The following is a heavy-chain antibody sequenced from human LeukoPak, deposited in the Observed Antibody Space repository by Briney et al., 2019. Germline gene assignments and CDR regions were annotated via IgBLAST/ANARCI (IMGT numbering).Heavy chain of an antibody. Sequence: GESLKISCKGSGYSFTSYWIGWVRQMPGKGLEWMWIIYPGDADTRYTPSFEGQFTISADKSITTSYLHWSSLQASDTAMYYCARAQDAFDIWGQGTMVTVSS. V-gene: IGHV5-51*01. J-gene: IGHJ3*02. CDR1: GYSFTSYW. CDR3: ARAQDAFDI. CDR2: IYPGDADT.